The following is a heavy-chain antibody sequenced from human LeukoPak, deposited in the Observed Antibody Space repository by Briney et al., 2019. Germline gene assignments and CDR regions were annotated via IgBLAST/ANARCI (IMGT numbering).Heavy chain of an antibody. CDR2: IYYSGST. V-gene: IGHV4-59*01. J-gene: IGHJ5*02. CDR1: GGSISSYY. D-gene: IGHD5-24*01. CDR3: ARDLRRDGYNP. Sequence: SETLSLTCTVSGGSISSYYWSWIRQPPGKGLEWIGYIYYSGSTNYNPSLKSRVTISVDTSKNQSSLKLSSVTAADTAVYYCARDLRRDGYNPWGQGTLVTVSS.